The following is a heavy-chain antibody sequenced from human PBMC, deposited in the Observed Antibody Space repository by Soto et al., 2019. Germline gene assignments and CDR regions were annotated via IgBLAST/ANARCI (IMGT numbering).Heavy chain of an antibody. CDR1: GGSFSGYY. Sequence: QMQLQQWGAGLLKPSETLSLTCAVYGGSFSGYYWSWIRQPPGKGLEWIGEINHSGSTNYNPSLKSRVTISVDTSKNQFSLKLSSVTAADTAVYYCARGHTYYDILTGSRPLYAFDIWGQGTMVTVSS. J-gene: IGHJ3*02. CDR3: ARGHTYYDILTGSRPLYAFDI. CDR2: INHSGST. V-gene: IGHV4-34*01. D-gene: IGHD3-9*01.